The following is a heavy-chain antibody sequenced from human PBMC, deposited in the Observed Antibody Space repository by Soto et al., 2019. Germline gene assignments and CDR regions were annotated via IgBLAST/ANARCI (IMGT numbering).Heavy chain of an antibody. CDR2: ISGSGGST. Sequence: GGSLRLSCAASVFTFSSYAMSWVRQAPGKGLEWVSAISGSGGSTYYADSVKGRFTISRDNSKNTLYLQMNSLRAEDTAVYYCAKDLNPENYYDYGYFDYWGQGTLVTVSS. V-gene: IGHV3-23*01. J-gene: IGHJ4*02. D-gene: IGHD3-22*01. CDR3: AKDLNPENYYDYGYFDY. CDR1: VFTFSSYA.